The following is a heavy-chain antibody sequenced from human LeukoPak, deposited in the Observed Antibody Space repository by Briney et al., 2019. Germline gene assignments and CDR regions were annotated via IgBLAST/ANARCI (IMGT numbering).Heavy chain of an antibody. Sequence: SETLSLICTVSGGSISSYYWSWIRQPAGKGLEWIGRLYTSGSTNYNPSLKSRVSMSVDTSKNQFSLDLSSVTAADSAVYYCARQKCTSASCLTKNAFDVWGQGTMVTVSS. D-gene: IGHD2-2*01. V-gene: IGHV4-4*07. CDR3: ARQKCTSASCLTKNAFDV. CDR2: LYTSGST. J-gene: IGHJ3*01. CDR1: GGSISSYY.